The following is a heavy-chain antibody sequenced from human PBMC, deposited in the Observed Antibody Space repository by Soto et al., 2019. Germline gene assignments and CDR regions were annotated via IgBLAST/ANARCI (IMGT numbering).Heavy chain of an antibody. Sequence: ASVKVSCKASGYIFSDYYMHWVRQAPGQGFEWMGWINPKSGDTTYAQKFQGRLTMTRDTSISTAYMELSSLRSDDTAVYYCGRDGVGATPLGWFDPWGQGSLVTVSS. CDR1: GYIFSDYY. CDR3: GRDGVGATPLGWFDP. J-gene: IGHJ5*02. D-gene: IGHD1-26*01. V-gene: IGHV1-2*02. CDR2: INPKSGDT.